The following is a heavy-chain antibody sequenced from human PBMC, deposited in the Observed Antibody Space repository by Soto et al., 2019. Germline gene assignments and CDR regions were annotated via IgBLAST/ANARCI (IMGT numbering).Heavy chain of an antibody. J-gene: IGHJ4*02. CDR2: ISGRGSST. CDR3: AKAGGVCSGGNGYSGQGDH. CDR1: GFTFSTYA. D-gene: IGHD2-15*01. V-gene: IGHV3-23*01. Sequence: EVHLLESGGGLVQPGGSLRLSCAASGFTFSTYAMSWVRQAPGTGLDWVSGISGRGSSTYYADSVKGGSTVSRDNDKNRLYLQMNHLSAEDTAVYYCAKAGGVCSGGNGYSGQGDHWGQGSLVIVSS.